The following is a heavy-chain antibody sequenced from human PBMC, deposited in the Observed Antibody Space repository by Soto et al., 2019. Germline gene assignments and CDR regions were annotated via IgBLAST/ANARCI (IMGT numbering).Heavy chain of an antibody. Sequence: EVQLVESGGGLVQPGRSLRLSCAASAFTFDDYVMHWVRQAPGKGLEWVSGISWNSESIGYADSVKGRFTISRDNAKNSLYLKMNSLRAEDTALYYCARGDAYNYRGAFDIWGQGTMCTVSS. D-gene: IGHD1-1*01. CDR2: ISWNSESI. V-gene: IGHV3-9*01. CDR3: ARGDAYNYRGAFDI. CDR1: AFTFDDYV. J-gene: IGHJ3*02.